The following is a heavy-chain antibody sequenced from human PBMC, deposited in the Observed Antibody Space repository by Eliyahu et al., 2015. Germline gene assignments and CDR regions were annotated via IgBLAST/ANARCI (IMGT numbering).Heavy chain of an antibody. CDR1: GYTFTSYA. CDR2: INTNTGXP. Sequence: QVQLVXSGSELKKPGASVKVSCKASGYTFTSYAMNXVRQAPGQGLEWMXWINTNTGXPTYAQGFTGRFVFSLDTSVSTAYLQISSLKAEDTAVYYCARAAARPLDYWGQGTLVTVSS. J-gene: IGHJ4*02. CDR3: ARAAARPLDY. V-gene: IGHV7-4-1*02. D-gene: IGHD6-6*01.